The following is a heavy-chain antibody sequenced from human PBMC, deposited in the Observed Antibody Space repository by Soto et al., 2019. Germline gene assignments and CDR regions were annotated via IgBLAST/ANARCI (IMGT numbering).Heavy chain of an antibody. CDR2: ISAYNGNT. Sequence: ASVKVSCKASGYTFTSYGISWVRQAPGQGLEWMGWISAYNGNTNYAQKLQGRVTMTTDTSTSTAYIELRSLRSDDTAVYYCARMPRDYDFWSGYYRGPWFDYWGQGTLVTSPQ. J-gene: IGHJ4*02. CDR3: ARMPRDYDFWSGYYRGPWFDY. CDR1: GYTFTSYG. D-gene: IGHD3-3*01. V-gene: IGHV1-18*01.